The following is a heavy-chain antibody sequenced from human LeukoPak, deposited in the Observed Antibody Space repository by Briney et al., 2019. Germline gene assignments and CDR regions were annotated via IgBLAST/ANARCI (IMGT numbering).Heavy chain of an antibody. J-gene: IGHJ4*02. V-gene: IGHV4-59*01. CDR3: ARENDRYGRIDY. CDR1: GGSISSYY. Sequence: PSETLSLTCTVSGGSISSYYWSWVRQPPGKGLEWIGYVSYSGSTDYNPSLKSRVIISIDTSKNQFSLRLSSVTAADTAVYYCARENDRYGRIDYWXQGXQVTXSS. CDR2: VSYSGST. D-gene: IGHD5-18*01.